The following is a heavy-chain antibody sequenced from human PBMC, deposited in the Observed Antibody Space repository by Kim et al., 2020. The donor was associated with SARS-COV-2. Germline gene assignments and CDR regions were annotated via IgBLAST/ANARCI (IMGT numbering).Heavy chain of an antibody. Sequence: SETLSLTCTVSGGSISSDYWSWIRQPAGKGLEWIWRIYSSGNTNYNPSLKSRVTMSVDTSKNQFSLKLSSVTAADTAVYYCARDCSTSCYTPGWFDPWGQGTLVTVSS. CDR1: GGSISSDY. CDR2: IYSSGNT. D-gene: IGHD2-2*02. CDR3: ARDCSTSCYTPGWFDP. V-gene: IGHV4-4*07. J-gene: IGHJ5*02.